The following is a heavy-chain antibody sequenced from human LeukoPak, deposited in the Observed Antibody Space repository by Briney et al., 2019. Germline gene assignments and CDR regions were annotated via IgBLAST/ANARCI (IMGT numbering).Heavy chain of an antibody. CDR1: GFTFSSYS. D-gene: IGHD6-13*01. J-gene: IGHJ6*02. CDR2: ISSSSSYI. CDR3: ARRHSSSWLDYYYGMDV. Sequence: GGSLRLSCAASGFTFSSYSMNWVRQAPGKGLEWVSSISSSSSYIYYADSVKGRFTISRGNAKNSLYLQINSLRAEDTAVYYCARRHSSSWLDYYYGMDVWGQGTTVTVSS. V-gene: IGHV3-21*01.